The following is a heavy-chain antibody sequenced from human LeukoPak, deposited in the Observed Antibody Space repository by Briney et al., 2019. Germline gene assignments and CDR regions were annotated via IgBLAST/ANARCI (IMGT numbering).Heavy chain of an antibody. CDR1: GFTFSSYA. CDR3: AKVAGYCSSTSCYTRNYYYGMDV. V-gene: IGHV3-23*01. CDR2: ISGSGGST. J-gene: IGHJ6*02. D-gene: IGHD2-2*02. Sequence: GGSLRLSCAASGFTFSSYAMSWVRQAPGKGLEWVSAISGSGGSTYYADSVKGRFTISRDNSKNTLYLQMNSLRAEDTAVYYCAKVAGYCSSTSCYTRNYYYGMDVWGQGTTVTVSS.